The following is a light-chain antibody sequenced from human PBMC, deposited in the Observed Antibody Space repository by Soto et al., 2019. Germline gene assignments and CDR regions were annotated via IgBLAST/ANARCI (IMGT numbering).Light chain of an antibody. Sequence: EIVMTQSPATLSVSPGERATLSCRASQSVGSNLAWYQLKPGQAPRLLIYGASTRATGIPARFSGSGSGTEFTLTISSLQSEDFAVYYCQQYNNWPPWTFGQGTKVEIK. CDR2: GAS. CDR3: QQYNNWPPWT. CDR1: QSVGSN. J-gene: IGKJ1*01. V-gene: IGKV3-15*01.